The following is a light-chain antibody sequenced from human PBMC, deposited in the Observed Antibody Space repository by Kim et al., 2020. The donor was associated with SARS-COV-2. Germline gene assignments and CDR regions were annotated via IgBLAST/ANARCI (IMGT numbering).Light chain of an antibody. CDR1: GSNIGSDT. Sequence: GRRVTISCSGTGSNIGSDTVNWYQQLPGAAPNLLSYAVDQRPSGVPDRFSGSNSGTSASLAISGLRSEDEAVYYCAVWDDSLNGPSFGGGTQLTVL. CDR3: AVWDDSLNGPS. CDR2: AVD. J-gene: IGLJ2*01. V-gene: IGLV1-44*01.